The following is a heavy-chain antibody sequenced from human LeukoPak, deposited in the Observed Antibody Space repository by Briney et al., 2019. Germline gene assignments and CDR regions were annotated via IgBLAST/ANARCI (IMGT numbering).Heavy chain of an antibody. Sequence: GGSLRLSCAASGFTVSSNYMSWVRQAPGKGLEWVSVIYSGGSTYYADSVKGRFTISRDNSKNTLYLQMNSLRAEDTAVYCCARERSRAFDIWGQGTMVTVSS. CDR2: IYSGGST. V-gene: IGHV3-53*01. CDR3: ARERSRAFDI. J-gene: IGHJ3*02. CDR1: GFTVSSNY. D-gene: IGHD4-17*01.